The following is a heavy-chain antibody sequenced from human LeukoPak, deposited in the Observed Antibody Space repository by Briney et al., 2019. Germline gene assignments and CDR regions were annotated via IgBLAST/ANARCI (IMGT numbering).Heavy chain of an antibody. D-gene: IGHD3-3*01. V-gene: IGHV1-69*05. Sequence: ASVKVSCKASGGTFSSYAISWVRQAPGQGLEWMGGIIPIFGTANYAQKFQGRVTITTDESTSTAYMELSSLRSEDTAVYYCARGGGYYDFWSGYYQDYYYYYMDVWGKGTTVTVSS. CDR1: GGTFSSYA. CDR2: IIPIFGTA. J-gene: IGHJ6*03. CDR3: ARGGGYYDFWSGYYQDYYYYYMDV.